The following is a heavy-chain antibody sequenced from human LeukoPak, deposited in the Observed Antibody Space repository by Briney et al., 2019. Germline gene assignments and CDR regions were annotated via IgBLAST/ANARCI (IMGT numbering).Heavy chain of an antibody. J-gene: IGHJ4*02. CDR1: GFTFGSRW. CDR3: VRETTAPGNFFDS. V-gene: IGHV3-74*01. D-gene: IGHD4-17*01. Sequence: GGSLRLSCAASGFTFGSRWMHWVRQIPGKGLVWVSRISSDASAINYADSVKGRFTISRDNAKNTLYLQMISLRAEDTAVYYCVRETTAPGNFFDSWGLGTLVTVSS. CDR2: ISSDASAI.